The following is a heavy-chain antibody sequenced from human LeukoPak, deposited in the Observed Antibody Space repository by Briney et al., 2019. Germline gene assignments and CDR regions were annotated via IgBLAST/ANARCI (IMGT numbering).Heavy chain of an antibody. CDR3: ARGGYCSSTSCYRDYYYGMDV. J-gene: IGHJ6*02. D-gene: IGHD2-2*01. Sequence: GGSLRLSCAASGFTFSSYDMHWVRQATGKGLEWVSAIGTAGDTYYPGSVKGRFTISRENAENSLYLQMNSLRAGDTAVYYCARGGYCSSTSCYRDYYYGMDVWGQGTTVTVSS. V-gene: IGHV3-13*01. CDR2: IGTAGDT. CDR1: GFTFSSYD.